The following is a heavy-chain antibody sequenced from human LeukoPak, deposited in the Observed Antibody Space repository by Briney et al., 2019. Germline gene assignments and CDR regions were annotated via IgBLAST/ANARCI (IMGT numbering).Heavy chain of an antibody. D-gene: IGHD3-22*01. V-gene: IGHV3-15*01. CDR3: TTDYYCDSSGYWNYYYYGMDV. Sequence: GGSLRLSCAASGFTFSNAWMSWVRQAPGKGLEWVGRIKSKTDGGTTDYAAPVKGRFTISRDDSKNTLYLQMNSLKTEDTAVYYCTTDYYCDSSGYWNYYYYGMDVWGQGTTVTVSS. J-gene: IGHJ6*02. CDR1: GFTFSNAW. CDR2: IKSKTDGGTT.